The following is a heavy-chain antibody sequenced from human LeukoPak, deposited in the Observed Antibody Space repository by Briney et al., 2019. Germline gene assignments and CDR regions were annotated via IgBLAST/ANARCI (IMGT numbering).Heavy chain of an antibody. CDR1: GYTFTGYY. Sequence: ASVKVSCKASGYTFTGYYMHWVRQAPGQGLEWMGWINPNSGGTNYAQKFQGRVTMTRDTSISTAFMELNRLRSDDTAVYYCARSESSMITFGGVIVSRSYYFDYWGQGTLVTVSS. CDR2: INPNSGGT. CDR3: ARSESSMITFGGVIVSRSYYFDY. V-gene: IGHV1-2*02. D-gene: IGHD3-16*02. J-gene: IGHJ4*02.